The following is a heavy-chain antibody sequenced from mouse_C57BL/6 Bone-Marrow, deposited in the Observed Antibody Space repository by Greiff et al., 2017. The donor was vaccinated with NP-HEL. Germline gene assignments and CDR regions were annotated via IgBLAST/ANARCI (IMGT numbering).Heavy chain of an antibody. J-gene: IGHJ3*01. CDR3: ARAAYGYDGFAY. CDR1: GYSITSGYD. D-gene: IGHD2-2*01. CDR2: ISYSGST. Sequence: EVQLQQSGPGMVKPSQSLSLTCTVTGYSITSGYDWHWIRHFPGNKLEWMGYISYSGSTNYNPSLKSRISITHDTSKNHFVLKLNSVTTEDTATYYCARAAYGYDGFAYWGQGTLVTVSA. V-gene: IGHV3-1*01.